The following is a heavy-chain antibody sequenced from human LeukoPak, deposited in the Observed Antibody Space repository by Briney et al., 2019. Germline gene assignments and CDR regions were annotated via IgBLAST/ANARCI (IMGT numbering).Heavy chain of an antibody. CDR3: ARTGGYYYYYGMDV. CDR2: IYYSGST. V-gene: IGHV4-30-4*01. D-gene: IGHD3-16*01. J-gene: IGHJ6*02. CDR1: GGSISSGDYY. Sequence: SETLSLTCTVPGGSISSGDYYWSWIRQPPGKGLEWIGYIYYSGSTYYNPSLKSRVTISADTSKNQFSLKLSSVTAADTAVYYCARTGGYYYYYGMDVWGQGTTVTVSS.